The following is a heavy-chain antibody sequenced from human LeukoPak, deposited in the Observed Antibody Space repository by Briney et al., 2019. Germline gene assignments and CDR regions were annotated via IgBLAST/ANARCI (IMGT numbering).Heavy chain of an antibody. V-gene: IGHV3-7*01. J-gene: IGHJ3*02. CDR2: IKQDGSEK. D-gene: IGHD3-22*01. Sequence: GGSLRLSCAASGFTFRRYWMSWARQASGKGLEWVANIKQDGSEKYYVDSVKGRFTISRDNAKKSLYLQMHSLRAEDTAVYYCARDSHKFDSSGYYPDAFDIWGQGTMVTVSS. CDR1: GFTFRRYW. CDR3: ARDSHKFDSSGYYPDAFDI.